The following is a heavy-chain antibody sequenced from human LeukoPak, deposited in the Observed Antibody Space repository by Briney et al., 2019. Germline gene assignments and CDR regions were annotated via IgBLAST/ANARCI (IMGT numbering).Heavy chain of an antibody. V-gene: IGHV3-7*01. J-gene: IGHJ4*02. CDR1: GFTFSYYW. Sequence: GGSLRLSCAASGFTFSYYWMSWVRQAPGKGLEWVANIKQDGGEKYYLDSVKGRFTVSRDNAKNSLYLQMNSLRAEDTAVYYCARLGARQILEYWGQGTLVTVSS. CDR3: ARLGARQILEY. D-gene: IGHD4-17*01. CDR2: IKQDGGEK.